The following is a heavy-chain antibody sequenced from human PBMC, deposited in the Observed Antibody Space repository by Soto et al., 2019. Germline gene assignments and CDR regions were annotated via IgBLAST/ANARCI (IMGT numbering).Heavy chain of an antibody. J-gene: IGHJ6*02. V-gene: IGHV3-23*01. CDR3: AKVLLQNYYYYGMDV. CDR2: ISGSGGST. Sequence: GGSLRRSCAASGVTFSSYAMRWVRQAPGKGLEWVSAISGSGGSTYYADSVKGRFTISRDNSKNTLYLQMNSLRAEDTAVYYCAKVLLQNYYYYGMDVWGQGTTVTVS. D-gene: IGHD4-4*01. CDR1: GVTFSSYA.